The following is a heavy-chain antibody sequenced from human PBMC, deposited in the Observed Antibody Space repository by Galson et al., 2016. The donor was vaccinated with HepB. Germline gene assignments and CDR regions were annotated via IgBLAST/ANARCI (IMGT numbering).Heavy chain of an antibody. J-gene: IGHJ6*02. V-gene: IGHV3-23*01. Sequence: SLRLSCAASGFTFNNYAMNWVRQAPGKGLEWVSAISGSGGYTYYAGSVKGRFTISRVNSKNTLYLQMDRLRVEDTAVYYCAKDRGIGYSYGYSSEYYGMDVWAQGQRSPSP. CDR3: AKDRGIGYSYGYSSEYYGMDV. CDR1: GFTFNNYA. D-gene: IGHD5-18*01. CDR2: ISGSGGYT.